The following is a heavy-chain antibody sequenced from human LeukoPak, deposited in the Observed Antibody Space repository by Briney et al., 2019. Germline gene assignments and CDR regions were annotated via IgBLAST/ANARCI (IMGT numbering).Heavy chain of an antibody. CDR2: INPNSGVT. Sequence: GASVTVSCKASGYTINGYYIHWVRQAPGEGLEWMGWINPNSGVTKYAQQFQGRVTMTWDTSVSTSYMELYRLTSDDTAMYYCARFGVVTNDAFDIWGQGTMVTISS. V-gene: IGHV1-2*02. CDR3: ARFGVVTNDAFDI. J-gene: IGHJ3*02. D-gene: IGHD3-3*01. CDR1: GYTINGYY.